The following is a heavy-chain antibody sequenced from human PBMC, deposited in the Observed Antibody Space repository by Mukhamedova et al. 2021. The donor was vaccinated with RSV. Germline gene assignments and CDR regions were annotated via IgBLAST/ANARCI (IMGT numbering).Heavy chain of an antibody. CDR2: IQYDGTGK. CDR1: G. CDR3: AKDLGSRYISYFDS. Sequence: GMHWVRQAPGKGLEWVAFIQYDGTGKDYADSVKGRFTISRDNSKNTLYLQMNSLRAEDTAVYYCAKDLGSRYISYFDSWGPGTLVT. D-gene: IGHD2-15*01. V-gene: IGHV3-30*02. J-gene: IGHJ4*02.